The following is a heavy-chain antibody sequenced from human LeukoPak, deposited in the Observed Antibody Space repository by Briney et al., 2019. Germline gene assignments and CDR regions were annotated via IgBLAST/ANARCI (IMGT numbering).Heavy chain of an antibody. CDR2: IYTSGST. CDR3: ARDGFYCSSTSCYFHDAFDI. J-gene: IGHJ3*02. V-gene: IGHV4-61*02. Sequence: SETLSLTCTVSGGSISSGGYYWSWIRQPAGKGLEWIGRIYTSGSTNYNPSLKSRVTISVDTSKNQFSLKLSSVTAADTAVYYCARDGFYCSSTSCYFHDAFDIWGQGTMVTVSS. D-gene: IGHD2-2*01. CDR1: GGSISSGGYY.